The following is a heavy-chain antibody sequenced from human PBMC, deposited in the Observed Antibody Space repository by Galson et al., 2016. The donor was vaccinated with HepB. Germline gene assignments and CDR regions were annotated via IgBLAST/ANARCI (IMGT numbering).Heavy chain of an antibody. D-gene: IGHD5-18*01. CDR1: GDSVSSNSAA. CDR3: ARGAYNPQRFDF. Sequence: CAISGDSVSSNSAAWNWIRQSPSRGREWLGRTYYRSNWINEYAVSVKGRITIKSDTSKNQFSLQLNSVTPEDTALYYCARGAYNPQRFDFWGQGILVTVSS. J-gene: IGHJ4*02. V-gene: IGHV6-1*01. CDR2: TYYRSNWIN.